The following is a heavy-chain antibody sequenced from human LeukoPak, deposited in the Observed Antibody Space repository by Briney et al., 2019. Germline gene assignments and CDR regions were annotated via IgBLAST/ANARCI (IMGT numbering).Heavy chain of an antibody. V-gene: IGHV3-7*01. J-gene: IGHJ4*02. Sequence: GGSLTLSCTASGFTFSDYWMTWVRQAPGKGPEWVANIKQDGSQRYYVDSVRGRFTISRDNAKNSLFLQMNGLRAEDTAVYYCARRGGSSSRRSPIDYWGQGTLVTVSS. D-gene: IGHD6-6*01. CDR3: ARRGGSSSRRSPIDY. CDR2: IKQDGSQR. CDR1: GFTFSDYW.